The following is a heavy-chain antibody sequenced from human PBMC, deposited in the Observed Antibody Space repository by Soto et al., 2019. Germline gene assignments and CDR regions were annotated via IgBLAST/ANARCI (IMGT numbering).Heavy chain of an antibody. Sequence: ASVKVSCKASGGTFSSYAISWVRQAPGQGLEWMGGIIPIFGTANYAQKFQGRVTITADESTSTAYMELSSLRSEDTAVYYCARDSPPDDFWSGYYSYWGQGTLVTVS. CDR3: ARDSPPDDFWSGYYSY. CDR2: IIPIFGTA. J-gene: IGHJ4*02. D-gene: IGHD3-3*01. CDR1: GGTFSSYA. V-gene: IGHV1-69*13.